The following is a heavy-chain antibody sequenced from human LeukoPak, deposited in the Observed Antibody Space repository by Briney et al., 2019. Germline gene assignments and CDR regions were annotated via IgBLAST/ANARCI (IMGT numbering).Heavy chain of an antibody. CDR2: ISYDGSNE. J-gene: IGHJ5*02. D-gene: IGHD2-2*01. CDR1: GFTFSSYA. Sequence: GGSLRLSCAASGFTFSSYAMHWVRQAPGKELEWVAVISYDGSNEYYADSVKGRFTISRDNSKNTLYLQMDSLRAEDTAVYYCARGGTSWYYWFDPWGQGTLVTVSS. V-gene: IGHV3-30-3*01. CDR3: ARGGTSWYYWFDP.